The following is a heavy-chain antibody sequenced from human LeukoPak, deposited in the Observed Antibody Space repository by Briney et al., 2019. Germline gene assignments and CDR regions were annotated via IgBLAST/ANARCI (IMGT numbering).Heavy chain of an antibody. CDR2: IYPGDSRT. J-gene: IGHJ5*02. CDR1: GYSFTSYW. CDR3: ACREFYSPWPGP. Sequence: GESLKISCKGSGYSFTSYWIGWVRQTPGKGLEWMGVIYPGDSRTRYNPSFEGQVTISADKSINTVYLRWSSLKASDTAMYYCACREFYSPWPGPWGQGTLVTVSS. V-gene: IGHV5-51*01. D-gene: IGHD5-18*01.